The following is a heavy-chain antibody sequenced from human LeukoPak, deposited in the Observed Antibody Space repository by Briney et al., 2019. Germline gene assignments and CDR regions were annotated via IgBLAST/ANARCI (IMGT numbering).Heavy chain of an antibody. CDR3: ARHIQGDSADY. CDR1: GYSFTSYW. V-gene: IGHV5-51*01. D-gene: IGHD3-10*01. J-gene: IGHJ4*02. Sequence: GESLKISCKGSGYSFTSYWIGWVRQMPGKGLEWMGIIYPRDSDTRYSPSFQGQVTISADKSISTAYLQWNSLKASDTAMCYCARHIQGDSADYWGQGTLVTVSS. CDR2: IYPRDSDT.